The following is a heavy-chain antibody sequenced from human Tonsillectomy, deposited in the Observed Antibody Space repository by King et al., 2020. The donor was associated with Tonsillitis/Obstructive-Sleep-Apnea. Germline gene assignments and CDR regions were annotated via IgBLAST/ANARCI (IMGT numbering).Heavy chain of an antibody. CDR2: IYWNDDK. V-gene: IGHV2-5*01. Sequence: TLKEYGPTLVKPTQTLTLTCTFSGFSLRSRGVGVGWIRQAPGKTLECLAVIYWNDDKRYSPSLKSRLTITKDTSNNQVALTMTNMDPLDTASYYCALWGGGAFDIWGQGTMVTVSP. CDR1: GFSLRSRGVG. CDR3: ALWGGGAFDI. J-gene: IGHJ3*02. D-gene: IGHD3-10*01.